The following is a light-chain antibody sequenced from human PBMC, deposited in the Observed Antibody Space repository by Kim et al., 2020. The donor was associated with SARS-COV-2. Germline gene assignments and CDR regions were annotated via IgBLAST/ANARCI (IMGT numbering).Light chain of an antibody. J-gene: IGLJ2*01. CDR2: YDS. Sequence: PGKTARGSCGGNSIGSKSVHWYQQKSGQAPVLVIYYDSDRPSGIPERFSGSNSGTTATLTISRVEAGDEADYYCQVWDSSSDHRVVFGGGTQLTVL. CDR3: QVWDSSSDHRVV. CDR1: SIGSKS. V-gene: IGLV3-21*04.